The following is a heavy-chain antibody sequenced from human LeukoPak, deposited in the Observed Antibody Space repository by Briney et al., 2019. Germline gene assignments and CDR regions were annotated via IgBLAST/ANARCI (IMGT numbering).Heavy chain of an antibody. CDR3: ARTPNYYYGSGNYYND. D-gene: IGHD3-10*01. V-gene: IGHV3-53*01. Sequence: GGSLRLSCAASGFTVSSNYMSWVRQAPGMGLECISVIYSAGTTNYADSVKGRFTISRDISKNTVYLQLNSLRAEDTAVYYCARTPNYYYGSGNYYNDWGQGTLVTVSS. J-gene: IGHJ4*02. CDR2: IYSAGTT. CDR1: GFTVSSNY.